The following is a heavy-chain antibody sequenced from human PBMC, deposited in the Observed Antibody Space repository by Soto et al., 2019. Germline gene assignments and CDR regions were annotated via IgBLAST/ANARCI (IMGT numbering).Heavy chain of an antibody. Sequence: QVQLRESGPGLVKPSETLSLTCTVSGGSITSFYWSWVRQPPGKGLEWIGYIYYNGNTNYNPSLKSRVTISVDTSKNQFSLNLSSVTAADTAVYYCTGGSSGWFPRPLDYWGQGTLVTVSS. J-gene: IGHJ4*02. D-gene: IGHD6-19*01. CDR3: TGGSSGWFPRPLDY. CDR1: GGSITSFY. CDR2: IYYNGNT. V-gene: IGHV4-59*01.